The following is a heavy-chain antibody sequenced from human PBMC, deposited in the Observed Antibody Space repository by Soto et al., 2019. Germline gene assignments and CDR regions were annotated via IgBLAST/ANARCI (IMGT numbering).Heavy chain of an antibody. CDR3: AKEDRDLTHQKWFGDRLNWFDP. CDR1: GFTFSSYA. Sequence: GGSLRLSCAASGFTFSSYAMSWVRQAPGKGLEWVSAISGSGGSTYYADSVKGRFTISRDNSKNTLYLQMNSLRAEDTAVYYCAKEDRDLTHQKWFGDRLNWFDPWGQGTLVTVSS. V-gene: IGHV3-23*01. CDR2: ISGSGGST. D-gene: IGHD3-10*01. J-gene: IGHJ5*02.